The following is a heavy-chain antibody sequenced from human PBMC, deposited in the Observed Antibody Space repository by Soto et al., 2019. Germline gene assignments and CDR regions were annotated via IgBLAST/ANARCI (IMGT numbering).Heavy chain of an antibody. CDR1: GGSISSSTYY. Sequence: SETLSLTCTVSGGSISSSTYYWGWIRQPPGKGLEWIGSIYYSGSTYYNPSLKSRVTISVDTSRNQFSLKLSSVTAADTAVYYCARPMVRGVYHAFDIWGQGTIVTV. J-gene: IGHJ3*02. CDR3: ARPMVRGVYHAFDI. V-gene: IGHV4-39*01. CDR2: IYYSGST. D-gene: IGHD3-10*01.